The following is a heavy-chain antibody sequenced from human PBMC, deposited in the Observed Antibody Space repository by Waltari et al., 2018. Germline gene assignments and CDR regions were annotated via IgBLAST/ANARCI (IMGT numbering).Heavy chain of an antibody. Sequence: QVQLVQSGAEVKKPGASVKVSCKASGDTFTGYYMYWVRQAPGQGLEWMGWINPYKGGTHYAQKFQGRVTMTRDTSVSTAYMELSRLRSDDTAVYYWAREYYYGSGSSDYWGQGTLVTISS. CDR3: AREYYYGSGSSDY. D-gene: IGHD3-10*01. CDR2: INPYKGGT. CDR1: GDTFTGYY. V-gene: IGHV1-2*02. J-gene: IGHJ4*02.